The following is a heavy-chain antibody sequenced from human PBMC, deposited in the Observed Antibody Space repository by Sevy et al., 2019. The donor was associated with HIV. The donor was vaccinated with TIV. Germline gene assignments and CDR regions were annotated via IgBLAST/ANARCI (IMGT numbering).Heavy chain of an antibody. J-gene: IGHJ3*02. Sequence: SDTLSLTCTVSGGSISSYYWSWIRQPPGKGLEWIGYIYYSGSTNYNPSLKSRVTISVDTSKNQFSLKLSSVTAADTAVYYCAQQLVVGDAFDIWGQGTMVTVSS. D-gene: IGHD6-13*01. CDR1: GGSISSYY. CDR2: IYYSGST. CDR3: AQQLVVGDAFDI. V-gene: IGHV4-59*01.